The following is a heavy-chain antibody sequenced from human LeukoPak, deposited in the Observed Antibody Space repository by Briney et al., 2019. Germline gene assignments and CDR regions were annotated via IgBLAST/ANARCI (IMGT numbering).Heavy chain of an antibody. Sequence: ASVKVSCKASGYSFGTSGITWVRQAPGQGLEWMGWISGNNGNTDYVKKFQGRVTMTTDTSTSTAYMELRSLKSDDTAVYFCARKPPYYDSDGPRWALDIWGQGTMVTVS. CDR3: ARKPPYYDSDGPRWALDI. D-gene: IGHD3-22*01. CDR1: GYSFGTSG. CDR2: ISGNNGNT. J-gene: IGHJ3*02. V-gene: IGHV1-18*01.